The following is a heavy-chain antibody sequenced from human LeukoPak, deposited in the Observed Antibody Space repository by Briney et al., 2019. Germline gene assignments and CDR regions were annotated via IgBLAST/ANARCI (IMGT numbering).Heavy chain of an antibody. CDR2: INHSGST. CDR3: ARGLGYNSFDY. V-gene: IGHV4-34*01. CDR1: GFTFSSYS. J-gene: IGHJ4*02. Sequence: PGGSLRLSCAASGFTFSSYSMNWVRQPPGKGLEWIGEINHSGSTNYNPSLKSRVTMSVDMSKNQFSLKLSSVTAADTAVYYCARGLGYNSFDYWGQGTLVTVSS. D-gene: IGHD5-24*01.